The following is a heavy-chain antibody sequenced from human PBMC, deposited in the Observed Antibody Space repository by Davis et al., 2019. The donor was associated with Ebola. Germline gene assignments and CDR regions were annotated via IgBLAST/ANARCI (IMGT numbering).Heavy chain of an antibody. V-gene: IGHV4-39*01. D-gene: IGHD5-24*01. J-gene: IGHJ3*02. CDR3: ARFEMATIEGDDAFDI. CDR1: GGSISSSSYF. Sequence: GSLRLSCTVSGGSISSSSYFWGWIRQPPGKGLEWIGSIYYSGSTYYNASLKSRVTISVDTSTNQLSLKLSSVTAADTAVYYCARFEMATIEGDDAFDIWGQGTMVTVSS. CDR2: IYYSGST.